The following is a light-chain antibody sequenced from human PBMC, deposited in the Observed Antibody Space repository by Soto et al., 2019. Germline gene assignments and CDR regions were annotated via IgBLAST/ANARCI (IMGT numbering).Light chain of an antibody. CDR1: HSVGRY. CDR2: DAS. Sequence: EIVLTQAPGTLSLSPGERATLSCRASHSVGRYLAWYQQKPGQAPRLLIYDASNRATGIPARFSGSGSGTDFTLTIGSLEPEDFAVYYCQQRSNWPLTFGGGTKVDIK. V-gene: IGKV3-11*01. J-gene: IGKJ4*01. CDR3: QQRSNWPLT.